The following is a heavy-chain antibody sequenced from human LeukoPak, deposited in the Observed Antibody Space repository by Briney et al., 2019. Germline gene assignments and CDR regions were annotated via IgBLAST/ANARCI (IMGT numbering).Heavy chain of an antibody. V-gene: IGHV3-7*01. D-gene: IGHD3-22*01. J-gene: IGHJ4*02. Sequence: PGGSLRLSCAASGFTFSSYWMSWVRQAPGKGLEWVANIKQDGSEKYYVDSVKGRFTTSRDNAKDSLYLQMNSLRAEDTAVYYCARGPSSYYDSSGYSDYWGQGTLVTVSS. CDR2: IKQDGSEK. CDR1: GFTFSSYW. CDR3: ARGPSSYYDSSGYSDY.